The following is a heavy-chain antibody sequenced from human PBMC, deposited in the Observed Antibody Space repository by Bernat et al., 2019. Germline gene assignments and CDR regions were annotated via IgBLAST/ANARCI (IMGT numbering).Heavy chain of an antibody. J-gene: IGHJ4*02. V-gene: IGHV3-49*04. CDR2: IRSKAYGGTP. CDR3: GRQYYFDY. CDR1: GFTFGDYD. D-gene: IGHD2/OR15-2a*01. Sequence: EVQLVESGGGLVQPGRSLRLSCTASGFTFGDYDVSWVRQAPGKGLEWVGFIRSKAYGGTPEYAASVKGRFTILRDDSISIAYLQMNSLKTDDTAVYYCGRQYYFDYWGQGTLVTVSS.